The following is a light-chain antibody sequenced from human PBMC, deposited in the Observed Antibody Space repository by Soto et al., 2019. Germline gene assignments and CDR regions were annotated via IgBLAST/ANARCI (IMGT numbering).Light chain of an antibody. CDR2: DAS. CDR3: QQRSNWPYT. CDR1: QGVSSY. J-gene: IGKJ2*01. V-gene: IGKV3D-11*01. Sequence: EIVLTQSPATLSLSPGERATLSCRASQGVSSYLAWYQQKPGQAPRLLIYDASNRATGIPARFSGSGPGTDFTLTISSLEPEDFAVYYCQQRSNWPYTFGQGTKPEIK.